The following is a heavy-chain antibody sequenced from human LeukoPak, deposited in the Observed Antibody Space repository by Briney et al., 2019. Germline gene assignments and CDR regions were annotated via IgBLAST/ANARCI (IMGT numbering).Heavy chain of an antibody. D-gene: IGHD2-15*01. J-gene: IGHJ4*02. CDR3: AKHIEVVGYSEVAFDY. CDR1: GFTFDDYA. Sequence: PGGSLRLSCAASGFTFDDYAMHWVRQAPGKGLEWVSGISWNSGSIGYADSVKGRFTISRDNAKNSLYLQMNSLRAEDTALYYCAKHIEVVGYSEVAFDYWGQGTLVTVSS. CDR2: ISWNSGSI. V-gene: IGHV3-9*01.